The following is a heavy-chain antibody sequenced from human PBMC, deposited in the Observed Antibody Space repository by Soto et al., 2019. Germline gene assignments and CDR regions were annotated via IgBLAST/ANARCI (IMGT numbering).Heavy chain of an antibody. D-gene: IGHD4-17*01. CDR2: IYYSGNT. V-gene: IGHV4-59*08. Sequence: QVQLQESGPGLVKPSETLSLTCTVSGGSISSYYWSWIRQPPGKGLEWIGYIYYSGNTNYNPSLKSRVTISVDTSKNQFSLKLSSVTAADTAVYYCARHTATVTTLWFDPWGQGTLVTVSS. J-gene: IGHJ5*02. CDR3: ARHTATVTTLWFDP. CDR1: GGSISSYY.